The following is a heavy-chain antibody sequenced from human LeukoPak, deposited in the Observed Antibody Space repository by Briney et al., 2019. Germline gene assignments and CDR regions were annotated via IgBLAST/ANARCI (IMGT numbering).Heavy chain of an antibody. CDR3: ALPVTYSSGWYRTQTPGLDY. D-gene: IGHD6-19*01. Sequence: PGGSLRLSCAVSGFTFSSYAMSWVRQAPGKGLEWVSAISGSGGSTYYADSVKGRFTTSRDNSKNTLYLQMNSLRAEDTAVYYCALPVTYSSGWYRTQTPGLDYWGQGTLVTVSS. V-gene: IGHV3-23*01. CDR1: GFTFSSYA. CDR2: ISGSGGST. J-gene: IGHJ4*02.